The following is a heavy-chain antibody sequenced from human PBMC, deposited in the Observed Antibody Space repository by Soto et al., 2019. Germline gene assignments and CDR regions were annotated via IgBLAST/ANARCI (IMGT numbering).Heavy chain of an antibody. V-gene: IGHV4-31*03. D-gene: IGHD3-10*01. CDR3: ARDPLSFDCGSGSYFFAAFDI. CDR2: IYYSGST. CDR1: GGSISSGGYY. Sequence: PSETLSLTCTVSGGSISSGGYYWSWIRQHPGKGLEWIGYIYYSGSTYYNPSLKSRVTISVDTSKNQFSLKLSSVTAADTAVYYCARDPLSFDCGSGSYFFAAFDIWGQGTMVTVPS. J-gene: IGHJ3*02.